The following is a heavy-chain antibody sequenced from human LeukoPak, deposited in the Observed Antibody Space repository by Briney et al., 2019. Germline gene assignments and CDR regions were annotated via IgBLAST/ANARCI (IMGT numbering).Heavy chain of an antibody. D-gene: IGHD3-9*01. J-gene: IGHJ6*02. CDR2: ISSSSSYI. Sequence: GGSLRLSCAASGFTFSSYSMNWVRQAPGKGLEWVSSISSSSSYIYYADSVKGRFTISRDNAKNSLYLQMNSLRAEDTAVYYCARDRGYDILTGYQRYYYGMDVWGQGTTVTVSS. V-gene: IGHV3-21*01. CDR1: GFTFSSYS. CDR3: ARDRGYDILTGYQRYYYGMDV.